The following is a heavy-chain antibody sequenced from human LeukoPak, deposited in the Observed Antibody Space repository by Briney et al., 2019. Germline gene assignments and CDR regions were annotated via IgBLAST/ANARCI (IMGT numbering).Heavy chain of an antibody. Sequence: GGSLRLSCAASGFTFGDYAMHWVRQAPGKGLEWVSVMSYDGSKIYYADSVKGRFTISRDSSKNTPYLQMGSLRAEDTAVYYCARGESYRFDYWGQGTLVTVSS. J-gene: IGHJ4*02. CDR2: MSYDGSKI. CDR3: ARGESYRFDY. CDR1: GFTFGDYA. D-gene: IGHD3-16*01. V-gene: IGHV3-30-3*01.